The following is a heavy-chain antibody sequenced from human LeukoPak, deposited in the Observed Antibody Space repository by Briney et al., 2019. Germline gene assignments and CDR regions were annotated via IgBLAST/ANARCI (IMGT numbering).Heavy chain of an antibody. CDR3: ARECIDGYYESSGYDL. Sequence: HPGGSLRLSCAASGFILSGYWMTWVRQAPGKGLEWVANIKDDGSRKHDVDSARGRFTISRDNAKNSLYLDMNSLRAEDTAVYYCARECIDGYYESSGYDLWGQGTLVTVSS. CDR1: GFILSGYW. D-gene: IGHD3-22*01. V-gene: IGHV3-7*01. J-gene: IGHJ4*02. CDR2: IKDDGSRK.